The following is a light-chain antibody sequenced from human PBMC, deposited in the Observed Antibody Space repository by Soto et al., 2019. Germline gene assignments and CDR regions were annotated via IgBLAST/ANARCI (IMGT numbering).Light chain of an antibody. CDR2: DAS. Sequence: EIVLTQSPATLSLSPGERATLSCRASQSVSVCLAWYQQKPGQAPRLLMYDASNRATGIPARFSGSGSGTDFTLTISSLEPEDFAVYYCQQRSNWPSTFGGGTKVEIK. CDR1: QSVSVC. J-gene: IGKJ4*01. CDR3: QQRSNWPST. V-gene: IGKV3-11*01.